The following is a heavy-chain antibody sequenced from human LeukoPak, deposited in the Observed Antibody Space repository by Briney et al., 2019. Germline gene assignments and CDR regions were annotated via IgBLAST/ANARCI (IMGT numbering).Heavy chain of an antibody. J-gene: IGHJ5*02. V-gene: IGHV3-48*01. CDR2: ISGSSSAI. CDR1: GFTFSNFW. D-gene: IGHD5-24*01. CDR3: VRDRTLGVRDGFILA. Sequence: GGSLRLSCTASGFTFSNFWMGWVRQAPGKGLEWLSYISGSSSAIYYADSVQGRFTISRDNAKNSLSLQMSSLRVEDTAVYYCVRDRTLGVRDGFILAWGQGTLVTVSS.